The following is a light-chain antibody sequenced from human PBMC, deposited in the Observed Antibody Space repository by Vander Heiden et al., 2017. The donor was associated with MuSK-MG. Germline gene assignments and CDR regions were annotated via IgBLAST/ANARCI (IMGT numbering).Light chain of an antibody. Sequence: DIQMTQSPSSLSASVGDRVTITCQASQDISNYLNWYQQKPGKAPKLLIYDASNLETGVPSRFSGSGSGTDFTFTISSLQPEDIATYYCQQYEKLPLTFGGGTKVEIK. CDR3: QQYEKLPLT. V-gene: IGKV1-33*01. J-gene: IGKJ4*01. CDR2: DAS. CDR1: QDISNY.